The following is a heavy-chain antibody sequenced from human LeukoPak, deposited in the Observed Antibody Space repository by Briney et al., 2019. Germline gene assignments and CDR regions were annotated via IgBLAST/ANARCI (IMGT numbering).Heavy chain of an antibody. CDR2: IYTSGST. V-gene: IGHV4-4*07. J-gene: IGHJ3*02. CDR1: GGSISSYY. D-gene: IGHD3-3*01. Sequence: SETLSLTCTVSGGSISSYYWSWIRQPAGKGLEWIGRIYTSGSTNYNPSLKSRVTMSVDTSKNQFSLKLSSVTAADTAVYYCARDSSHRITIFGVAESDAFDIWGQGTMVTVSS. CDR3: ARDSSHRITIFGVAESDAFDI.